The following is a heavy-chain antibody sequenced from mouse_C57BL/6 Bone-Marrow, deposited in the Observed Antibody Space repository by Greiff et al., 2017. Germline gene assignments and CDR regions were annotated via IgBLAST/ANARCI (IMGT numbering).Heavy chain of an antibody. Sequence: EVKLVESGGGLVKPGGSLKLSCAASGFTFSSYTMSWVRQTPEKRLQWVAAISGGGGNTYYPDSVKGRFTISRDNDKNILYLQLSSLRSEDTALXYCSRKVTTVLATRYFDVWGTGTTVTVSS. D-gene: IGHD1-1*01. J-gene: IGHJ1*03. CDR1: GFTFSSYT. V-gene: IGHV5-9*01. CDR2: ISGGGGNT. CDR3: SRKVTTVLATRYFDV.